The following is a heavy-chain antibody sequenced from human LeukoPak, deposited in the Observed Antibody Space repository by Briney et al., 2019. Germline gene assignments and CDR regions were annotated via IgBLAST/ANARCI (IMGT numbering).Heavy chain of an antibody. Sequence: PSQTLSLTCTVSGGSISSGDYFWSWIRQPPGKGLEWIGYISYSGSTYYNPSLKSRVTILVDTSKNQFSLRLTSVTAADTAVYYCARAYGSFYYWGQGTLVTVSS. CDR3: ARAYGSFYY. CDR1: GGSISSGDYF. J-gene: IGHJ4*02. CDR2: ISYSGST. D-gene: IGHD3-10*01. V-gene: IGHV4-30-4*08.